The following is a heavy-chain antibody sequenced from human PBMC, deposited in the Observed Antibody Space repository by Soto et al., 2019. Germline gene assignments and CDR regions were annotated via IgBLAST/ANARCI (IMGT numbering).Heavy chain of an antibody. Sequence: ASVKVSCKASGYTFTSYYMHWVRQAPGQGLEWMGIINPSGGSTSYAQKFQGRVTMTRDTSTSTVYMELSSLRSEDTAVYYCAREGDGAVAAAGTPFDYWGQGTLVTVSS. V-gene: IGHV1-46*01. CDR1: GYTFTSYY. CDR3: AREGDGAVAAAGTPFDY. J-gene: IGHJ4*02. D-gene: IGHD6-13*01. CDR2: INPSGGST.